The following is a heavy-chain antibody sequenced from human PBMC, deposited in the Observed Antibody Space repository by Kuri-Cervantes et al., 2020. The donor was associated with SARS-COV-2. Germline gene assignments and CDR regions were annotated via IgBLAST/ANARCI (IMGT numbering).Heavy chain of an antibody. CDR3: ARDHYYDSSGYSPPNYYYYGMYV. CDR2: ISYDGSNK. D-gene: IGHD3-22*01. CDR1: GFTFSSYA. Sequence: GGSLRLSCAASGFTFSSYAMHWVRQAPGKGLEWVAVISYDGSNKYYADAVKGRFTISRDNSKNTLYLQMNSLRAEDTAVYYCARDHYYDSSGYSPPNYYYYGMYVWGQGTTVTVSS. V-gene: IGHV3-30-3*01. J-gene: IGHJ6*02.